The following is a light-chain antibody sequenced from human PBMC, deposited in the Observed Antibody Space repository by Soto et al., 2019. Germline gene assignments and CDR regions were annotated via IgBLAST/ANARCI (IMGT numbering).Light chain of an antibody. V-gene: IGKV2-30*01. CDR1: QRLIYSDGNTY. J-gene: IGKJ5*01. CDR3: MQGTHPFT. Sequence: DVVMTQSPPSLPVTLGQPASISCRSSQRLIYSDGNTYLNWXXQTPGXXPXXLIYKVSNRDSGVPDRFSGSGSGTDFTLKISRLEAEDVGVYYCMQGTHPFTFGHGTRLEIK. CDR2: KVS.